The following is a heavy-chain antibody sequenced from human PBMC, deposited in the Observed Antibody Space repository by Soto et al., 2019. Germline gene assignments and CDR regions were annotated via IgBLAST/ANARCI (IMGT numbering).Heavy chain of an antibody. CDR1: GGSISSGGYY. CDR2: IYYSGST. D-gene: IGHD5-12*01. J-gene: IGHJ4*02. V-gene: IGHV4-31*03. CDR3: ARDLLVSGYAGY. Sequence: KTSETLSLTCTVSGGSISSGGYYWSWIRQHPGKGLEWIGYIYYSGSTYYNPSLKSRVTISVDTSKNQFSLKLSSVTAADTAVYYCARDLLVSGYAGYWGQGTLVTVSS.